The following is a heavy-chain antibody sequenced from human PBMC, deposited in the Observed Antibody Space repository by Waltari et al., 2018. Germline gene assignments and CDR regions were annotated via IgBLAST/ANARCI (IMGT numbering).Heavy chain of an antibody. CDR1: GYTFTLSY. CDR2: INPTGGST. Sequence: QVQLVQSGSEVKKPGASVKLSCKASGYTFTLSYMHWVRQAPGQGLEWMGIINPTGGSTSYAQNFQGRVTMTSDTSTSTVYMDLSSLRSDDTAVYYCARGGRGWYDWFDPWGQGTLVTVSS. V-gene: IGHV1-46*01. D-gene: IGHD6-19*01. J-gene: IGHJ5*02. CDR3: ARGGRGWYDWFDP.